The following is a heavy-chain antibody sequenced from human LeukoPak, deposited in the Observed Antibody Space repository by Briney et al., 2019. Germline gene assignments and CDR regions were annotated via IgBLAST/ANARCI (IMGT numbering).Heavy chain of an antibody. D-gene: IGHD6-19*01. J-gene: IGHJ4*02. CDR2: ISSSSGST. CDR1: GFTFSSYS. CDR3: ARDWGIAVAGIDY. V-gene: IGHV3-48*01. Sequence: GGSLRLSCAASGFTFSSYSMNWVRQAPGKGLEWISYISSSSGSTYDADSVKGRFTISRDNAKNSLYLQMNSLRAEDTAVYYCARDWGIAVAGIDYWGQGTLVTVSS.